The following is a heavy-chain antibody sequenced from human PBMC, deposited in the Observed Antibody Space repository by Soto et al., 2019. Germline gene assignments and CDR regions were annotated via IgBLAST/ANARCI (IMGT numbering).Heavy chain of an antibody. CDR2: IYPGDSDT. V-gene: IGHV5-51*01. J-gene: IGHJ3*02. D-gene: IGHD1-26*01. Sequence: EVQLVQSGAEVKKPGESLKISCKGSGYSFTSYWIGWVRQMPGKGLEWMGIIYPGDSDTTYSPSFQGQVTISADKSISTAYLQWNNLKASDTAIYYCARLILGATDAFDIWGQGTMVTVSS. CDR3: ARLILGATDAFDI. CDR1: GYSFTSYW.